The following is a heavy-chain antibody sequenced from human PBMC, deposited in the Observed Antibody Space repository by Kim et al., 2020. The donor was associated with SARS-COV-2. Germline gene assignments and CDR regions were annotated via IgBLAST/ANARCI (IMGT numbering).Heavy chain of an antibody. D-gene: IGHD6-19*01. CDR1: GFTFSNYG. V-gene: IGHV3-23*01. CDR3: AASGEDY. Sequence: GGSLRLSCATSGFTFSNYGMSWVRQAPGKGLEWVSAISGGGANTYYADSVKGRFTISRDNSKSTLYLQMNSLRADDTAVYYCAASGEDYLGQGTLVTVSS. J-gene: IGHJ4*02. CDR2: ISGGGANT.